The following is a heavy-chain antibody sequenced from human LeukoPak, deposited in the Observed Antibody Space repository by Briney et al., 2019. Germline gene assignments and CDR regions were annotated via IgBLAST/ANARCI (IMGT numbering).Heavy chain of an antibody. Sequence: SETLSLTCTVSGGSISSGGYYWSWIRQHPGKGLEWIGYIYYSGSTNYNPPRRSRFTISLDTSKKQFSLKVSAVTAADTAVYYCARARRDNGYYSIDYWGQGTLVTVSS. V-gene: IGHV4-31*03. J-gene: IGHJ4*02. D-gene: IGHD3-3*01. CDR2: IYYSGST. CDR1: GGSISSGGYY. CDR3: ARARRDNGYYSIDY.